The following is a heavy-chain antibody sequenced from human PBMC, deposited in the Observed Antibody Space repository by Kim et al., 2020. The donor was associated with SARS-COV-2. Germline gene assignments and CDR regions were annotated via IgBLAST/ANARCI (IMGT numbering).Heavy chain of an antibody. V-gene: IGHV3-11*04. Sequence: DSVKGRFTISRDNAKNSLYLQMNSLRAEDTAVYYCARETRNNYYYYGMDVWGQGTTVTVSS. D-gene: IGHD4-17*01. J-gene: IGHJ6*02. CDR3: ARETRNNYYYYGMDV.